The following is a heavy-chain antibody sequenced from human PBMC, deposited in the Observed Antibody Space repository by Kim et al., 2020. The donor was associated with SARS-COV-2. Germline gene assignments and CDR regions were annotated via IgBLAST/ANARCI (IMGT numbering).Heavy chain of an antibody. CDR1: GYSFTSYW. CDR3: ARLGRDTRGWFDP. CDR2: FDPSDSYT. D-gene: IGHD1-26*01. J-gene: IGHJ5*02. V-gene: IGHV5-10-1*01. Sequence: GESLKISCKGSGYSFTSYWISWVRQMPGKGLEWMGRFDPSDSYTNYSPSFKGHVTISADKSISTAYLQWSSLKASDTAMYYCARLGRDTRGWFDPWGQGTLVTVSS.